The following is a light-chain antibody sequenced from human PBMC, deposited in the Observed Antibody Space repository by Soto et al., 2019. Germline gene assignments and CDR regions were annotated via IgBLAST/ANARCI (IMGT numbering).Light chain of an antibody. CDR3: QQSGSSPGT. CDR2: GAS. Sequence: EIVLTQSPGTLSLSPGERATLSCRASQSVSSSYLAWYQQKPGQAPRLLIYGASSRATGIPDRFSGSGSGTDFTLTISRLEPEDFAVYDCQQSGSSPGTFGQGTKLEIK. CDR1: QSVSSSY. J-gene: IGKJ2*01. V-gene: IGKV3-20*01.